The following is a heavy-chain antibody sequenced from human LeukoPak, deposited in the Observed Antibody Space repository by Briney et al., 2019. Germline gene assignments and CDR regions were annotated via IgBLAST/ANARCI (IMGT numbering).Heavy chain of an antibody. J-gene: IGHJ4*02. D-gene: IGHD3-10*01. V-gene: IGHV5-51*01. CDR2: IYPGDSDT. Sequence: GESLKISCKGSGYSFTSYWIGWVRQMPGKGLEWIGIIYPGDSDTRYSPSFQGQVTISADKSTSTAYLQWSSLKASDTAMYYCASLFNRGVILTDYWGQGTLVTVSS. CDR1: GYSFTSYW. CDR3: ASLFNRGVILTDY.